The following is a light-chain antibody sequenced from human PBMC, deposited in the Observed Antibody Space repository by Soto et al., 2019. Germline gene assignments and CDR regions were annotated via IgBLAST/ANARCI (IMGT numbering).Light chain of an antibody. Sequence: DIQMTQSPATLSAAVGDRVTITCRASQSISSWLAWYQQKPGKAPKLLIYKASSLESGVPSRFSGSGSGTDFTLTIISLQPDDVSTYYCQQYNSYGTFGQGTKVEIK. CDR3: QQYNSYGT. J-gene: IGKJ1*01. CDR1: QSISSW. V-gene: IGKV1-5*03. CDR2: KAS.